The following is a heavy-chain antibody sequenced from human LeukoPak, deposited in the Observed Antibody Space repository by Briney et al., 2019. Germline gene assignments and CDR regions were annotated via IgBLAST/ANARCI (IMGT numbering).Heavy chain of an antibody. J-gene: IGHJ4*02. Sequence: TSETLSLTCAVYGGSFSGYYWSWIRQPPGKGLEWIGEINHSGSTNYNPSLKSRVTISVDTSKNQFSLKLSPVTAADTAVYYCARGVSSSLDYWGQGTLVTVSS. V-gene: IGHV4-34*01. CDR2: INHSGST. CDR1: GGSFSGYY. D-gene: IGHD6-6*01. CDR3: ARGVSSSLDY.